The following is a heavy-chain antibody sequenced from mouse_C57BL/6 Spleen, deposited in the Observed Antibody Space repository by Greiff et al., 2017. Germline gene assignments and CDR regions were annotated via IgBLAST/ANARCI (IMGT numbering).Heavy chain of an antibody. Sequence: VQLQQPGTDLVKPGASVKLSCKASGYTFTSYWMHWVKQRPGQGLEWIGNINPSNGGTNYNEKFKSKATLTVDKSPSTAYMQLSSLTSEDSAVYYCAINYYGPYWYFDVWGTGTTVTVSS. CDR1: GYTFTSYW. V-gene: IGHV1-53*01. CDR3: AINYYGPYWYFDV. J-gene: IGHJ1*03. D-gene: IGHD1-2*01. CDR2: INPSNGGT.